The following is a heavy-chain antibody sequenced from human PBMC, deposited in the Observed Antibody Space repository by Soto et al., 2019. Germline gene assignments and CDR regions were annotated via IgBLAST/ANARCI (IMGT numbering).Heavy chain of an antibody. J-gene: IGHJ6*02. CDR1: GFTFSSYS. Sequence: EVQLVESGGGLVQPGGSLRLSCAASGFTFSSYSMNWVRQAPGKGLEWVSYISSSSSTIYYADSVKGRFTISRDNAKNSLYLQMNSLRDEDTAVYYCARDRGAGRMVRGNGMDVWGQRTTVTVSS. CDR3: ARDRGAGRMVRGNGMDV. D-gene: IGHD3-10*01. CDR2: ISSSSSTI. V-gene: IGHV3-48*02.